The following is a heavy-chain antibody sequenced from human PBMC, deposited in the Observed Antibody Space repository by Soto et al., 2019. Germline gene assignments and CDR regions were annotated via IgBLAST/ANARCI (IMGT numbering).Heavy chain of an antibody. CDR1: GFIFTSSA. CDR2: IVVGSGNT. V-gene: IGHV1-58*01. Sequence: SVKVSCKTSGFIFTSSAVQWVRQARGQRLEWMGRIVVGSGNTDYAQKFHKRVTLTRDMSTSTVYMELRSLTFEDTAIYYCAKDSNQKWLVRAYCFDDWGQGTLVTVSS. D-gene: IGHD6-19*01. CDR3: AKDSNQKWLVRAYCFDD. J-gene: IGHJ4*02.